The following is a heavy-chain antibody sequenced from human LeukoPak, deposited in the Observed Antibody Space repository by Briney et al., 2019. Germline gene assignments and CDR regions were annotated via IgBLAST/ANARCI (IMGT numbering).Heavy chain of an antibody. D-gene: IGHD3-22*01. Sequence: GGSLRLSCAASGFPFSSYAMGWVRQAPRKGLEWVSAINSSSGGTYYADSVKGRFTISRDNSKNTLYLQINSLRAEDAAIYYCAKIRFYYDSSFDYWYFDLWGRGTLVTVSS. CDR2: INSSSGGT. V-gene: IGHV3-23*01. CDR1: GFPFSSYA. CDR3: AKIRFYYDSSFDYWYFDL. J-gene: IGHJ2*01.